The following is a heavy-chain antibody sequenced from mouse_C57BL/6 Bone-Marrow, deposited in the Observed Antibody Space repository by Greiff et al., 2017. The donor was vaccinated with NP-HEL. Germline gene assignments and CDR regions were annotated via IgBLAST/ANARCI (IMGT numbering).Heavy chain of an antibody. D-gene: IGHD1-1*01. CDR1: GYTFTSYD. CDR2: IYPRDGSN. CDR3: VIYYYGSSYLDY. V-gene: IGHV1-85*01. J-gene: IGHJ2*01. Sequence: QVQLQQSGPELVKPGASVKLSCKASGYTFTSYDINWVKQRPGQGLEWIGWIYPRDGSNKYNEKFKGKATCTVDTSSSTAYMELHSLTSEDSAVYFCVIYYYGSSYLDYWGQGTTLTVSS.